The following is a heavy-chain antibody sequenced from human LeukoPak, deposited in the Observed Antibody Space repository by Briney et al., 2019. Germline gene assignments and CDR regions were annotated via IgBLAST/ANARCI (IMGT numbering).Heavy chain of an antibody. V-gene: IGHV3-11*05. CDR3: ARVRGYYGSGDY. D-gene: IGHD3-10*01. Sequence: GGSLRLSCAASGFTFSDHYMAWIRQAPGKGLEWVSYITGSSSYTNYADSVKGRFTISRDNAKNSLYLQMNSLRAEDTGVYYCARVRGYYGSGDYWGQGTLVTVSS. CDR2: ITGSSSYT. CDR1: GFTFSDHY. J-gene: IGHJ4*02.